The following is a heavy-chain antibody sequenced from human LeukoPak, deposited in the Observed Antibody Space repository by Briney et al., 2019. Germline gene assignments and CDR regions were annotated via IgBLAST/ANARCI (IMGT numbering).Heavy chain of an antibody. CDR3: ARRDSSGYYGPLNWFDP. Sequence: SETLSLTCTVSGGSISSSSYYWGWICQPPGKGLEWMGSIYYSGSTYYNPSLKSRVTISVDTSKNQFSLKLSSVTAADTAVYYCARRDSSGYYGPLNWFDPWGQGTLVTVSS. CDR1: GGSISSSSYY. CDR2: IYYSGST. J-gene: IGHJ5*02. V-gene: IGHV4-39*01. D-gene: IGHD3-22*01.